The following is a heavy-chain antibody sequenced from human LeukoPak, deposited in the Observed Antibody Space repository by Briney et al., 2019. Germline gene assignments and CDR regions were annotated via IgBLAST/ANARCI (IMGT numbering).Heavy chain of an antibody. J-gene: IGHJ4*02. CDR1: GFSFSNYF. CDR3: AREASGNYHVFDS. D-gene: IGHD1-26*01. CDR2: ITNSGRST. V-gene: IGHV3-11*04. Sequence: PGGSLRLSCEASGFSFSNYFISWIRQAPGKGLEWVGYITNSGRSTNYAGAVKGRFTISRDNAKKSVYLEMTDLRAEDNAVYYCAREASGNYHVFDSWGQGTLVTVSS.